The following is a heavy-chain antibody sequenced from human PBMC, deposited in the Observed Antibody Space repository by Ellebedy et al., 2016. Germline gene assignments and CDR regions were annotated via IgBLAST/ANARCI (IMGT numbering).Heavy chain of an antibody. CDR2: IDWDDDK. D-gene: IGHD6-13*01. CDR1: GFSLSTSGMC. CDR3: AREYSSSWYGVAPTYYFDY. Sequence: SGPTLVKPTQTLTLTCTFSGFSLSTSGMCVSWIRQPPGKALEWLARIDWDDDKYYSTSLKTRLTISKDTSKNQVVLTMTNMDPVDTATYYCAREYSSSWYGVAPTYYFDYWGQGTLVTVSS. J-gene: IGHJ4*02. V-gene: IGHV2-70*11.